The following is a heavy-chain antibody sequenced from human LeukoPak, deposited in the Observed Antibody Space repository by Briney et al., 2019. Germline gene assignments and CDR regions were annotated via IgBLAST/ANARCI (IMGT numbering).Heavy chain of an antibody. CDR1: GFTLDVYG. V-gene: IGHV3-9*01. J-gene: IGHJ6*01. CDR2: LSWNSGSI. D-gene: IGHD5-24*01. CDR3: AKDLIVGYSWGDGMDV. Sequence: PGRSQRLSCAASGFTLDVYGMHSARQAPRKGLECVSGLSWNSGSIVYADSVKCRFTISRDNAKYSLYLHMNSLRAEDTALYYCAKDLIVGYSWGDGMDVWGQGTTVTVSS.